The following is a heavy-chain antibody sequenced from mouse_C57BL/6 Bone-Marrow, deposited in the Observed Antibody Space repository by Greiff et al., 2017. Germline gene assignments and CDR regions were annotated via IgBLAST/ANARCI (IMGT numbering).Heavy chain of an antibody. CDR2: INPDSSTI. CDR3: ARDYYGSSYEFAY. D-gene: IGHD1-1*01. V-gene: IGHV4-1*01. Sequence: EVQLQQSGGGLVQPGGSLKLSCAASGIDFSRYWMSWVRRAPGKGLEWIGEINPDSSTINYEPSLKDKLIISRDNAKNTLYLQMSKVRSDDTALYYGARDYYGSSYEFAYWGQGTLVTVSA. CDR1: GIDFSRYW. J-gene: IGHJ3*01.